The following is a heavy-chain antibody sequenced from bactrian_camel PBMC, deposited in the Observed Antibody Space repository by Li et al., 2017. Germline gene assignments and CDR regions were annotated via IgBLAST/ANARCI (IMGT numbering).Heavy chain of an antibody. D-gene: IGHD1*01. CDR3: AADLSGFRDCLGLKAIDLFGY. Sequence: VQLVESGGGLVRPGGSLALSCAASGNTDSIHCLGWFRMLPGKEYEGVATVDSDGSPNYADSVKGRFTVSQDDAKNTLYLQMNSLQPEDTAMFYCAADLSGFRDCLGLKAIDLFGYWGQGTQVTVS. J-gene: IGHJ6*01. V-gene: IGHV3S53*01. CDR2: VDSDGSP. CDR1: GNTDSIHC.